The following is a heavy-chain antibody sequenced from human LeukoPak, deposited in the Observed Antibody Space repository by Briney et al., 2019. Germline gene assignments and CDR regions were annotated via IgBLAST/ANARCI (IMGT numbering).Heavy chain of an antibody. D-gene: IGHD1-26*01. CDR1: SVSISSGGYY. CDR2: IYYSGSTY. J-gene: IGHJ6*02. CDR3: ARDRIVGATTPPFYYYYGLDV. V-gene: IGHV4-31*03. Sequence: PLQTLSLTCSVSSVSISSGGYYWSWIRQHPGKGLEWIGNIYYSGSTYYYNPSLKSRVTISVDTSKNQFSLRLSSVTAADTAVYYCARDRIVGATTPPFYYYYGLDVWGQGTTVTVS.